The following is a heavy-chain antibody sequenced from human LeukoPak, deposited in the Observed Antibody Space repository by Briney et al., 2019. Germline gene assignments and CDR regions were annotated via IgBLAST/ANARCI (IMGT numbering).Heavy chain of an antibody. D-gene: IGHD1-1*01. CDR1: GGSFSGYY. J-gene: IGHJ4*02. Sequence: SETLSLTCAVYGGSFSGYYWSWIRQPPGKGLEWIGEINHSGSTNYNPSLKSRVTISVDTSKNQFSLKLSSVTAADTAVYYCARIPGRRTDYWGQGTLVTVSS. V-gene: IGHV4-34*01. CDR2: INHSGST. CDR3: ARIPGRRTDY.